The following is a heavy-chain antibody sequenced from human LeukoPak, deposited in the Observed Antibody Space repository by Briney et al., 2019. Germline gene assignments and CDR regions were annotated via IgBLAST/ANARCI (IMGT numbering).Heavy chain of an antibody. Sequence: PSETLSLTCTVSGGSISSYYWSWIRQPPGKGLEWIGYIYYSGSTNYNPSLKSRVTISVDTSKNQFSLKLSSVTAADTAVYYCARKEYSNSKFDYWGQGTLVTVSS. CDR2: IYYSGST. J-gene: IGHJ4*02. V-gene: IGHV4-59*01. CDR1: GGSISSYY. D-gene: IGHD2/OR15-2a*01. CDR3: ARKEYSNSKFDY.